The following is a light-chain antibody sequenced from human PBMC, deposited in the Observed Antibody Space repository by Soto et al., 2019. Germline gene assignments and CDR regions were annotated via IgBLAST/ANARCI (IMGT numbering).Light chain of an antibody. Sequence: DIVMTQSPDSLAVSLGERATINCKSSQSVLYSSNNKNYLAWYQQKAGQPPKLLIYWASTRQSGVPDRFSGRGSGTDFPLTSSSLQAEDVAVYDCQQSYSTPWTCGQGTKVEIK. CDR1: QSVLYSSNNKNY. J-gene: IGKJ1*01. CDR3: QQSYSTPWT. V-gene: IGKV4-1*01. CDR2: WAS.